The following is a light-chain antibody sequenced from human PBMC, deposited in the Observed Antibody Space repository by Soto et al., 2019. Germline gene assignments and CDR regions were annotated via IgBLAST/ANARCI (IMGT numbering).Light chain of an antibody. J-gene: IGKJ5*01. Sequence: EIVLTQSPGTLSLSPGERATLSCRASQSVSSNYLAWYQHKPGQAPTLLIYGASSRATGIPDRFSGSGSGTDFTLTISRLEPEDFAVYYCQQYGSSPMTFGQGTRLEIK. V-gene: IGKV3-20*01. CDR3: QQYGSSPMT. CDR2: GAS. CDR1: QSVSSNY.